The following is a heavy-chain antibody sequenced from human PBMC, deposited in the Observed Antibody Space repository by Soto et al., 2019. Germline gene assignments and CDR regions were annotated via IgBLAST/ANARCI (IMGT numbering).Heavy chain of an antibody. CDR1: CGSISPYY. Sequence: SETLSLTCTVSCGSISPYYWNWIRQPPGKGLEWIGYIYYTESTNYSPSLKSRVTMSVDTPKNQFSLKLKSVTAADTAVYYCAAGRGDIWGQGTMVTVSS. V-gene: IGHV4-59*01. CDR2: IYYTEST. CDR3: AAGRGDI. J-gene: IGHJ3*02. D-gene: IGHD2-15*01.